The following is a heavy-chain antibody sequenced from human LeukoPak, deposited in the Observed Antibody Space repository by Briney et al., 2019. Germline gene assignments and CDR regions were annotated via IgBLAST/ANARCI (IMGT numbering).Heavy chain of an antibody. J-gene: IGHJ4*02. CDR2: IKQDESET. V-gene: IGHV3-7*01. CDR1: GFTFSRSW. D-gene: IGHD6-19*01. Sequence: PGGSLRLSCGAFGFTFSRSWMSWVRRAPGKGLEWVANIKQDESETYYVDSVKGRFTVSRDNTKNSLYLQMDSLRAEDTAVYYCARISTAVAGADYWGQGTLVTVSS. CDR3: ARISTAVAGADY.